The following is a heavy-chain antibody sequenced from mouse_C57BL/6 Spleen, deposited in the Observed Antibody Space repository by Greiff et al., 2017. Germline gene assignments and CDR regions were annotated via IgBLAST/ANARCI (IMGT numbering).Heavy chain of an antibody. D-gene: IGHD2-5*01. CDR2: LSSASSTI. V-gene: IGHV5-17*01. CDR1: GFSFSDYG. Sequence: DVKLVESGGGLVKPVGSLQLSCAASGFSFSDYGMHGVRQAPGKGLVWVAYLSSASSTIYDADTVKGRFTISRDNAKNTLFLQMTSLRSEDTAMYYCARGDSNYWGQGTTLTVSS. J-gene: IGHJ2*01. CDR3: ARGDSNY.